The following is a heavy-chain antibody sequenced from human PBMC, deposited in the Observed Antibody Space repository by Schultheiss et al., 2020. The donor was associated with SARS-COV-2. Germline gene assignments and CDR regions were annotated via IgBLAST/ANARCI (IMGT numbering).Heavy chain of an antibody. J-gene: IGHJ6*02. V-gene: IGHV1-46*01. D-gene: IGHD1-26*01. CDR1: GGTFSSYA. Sequence: ASVKVSCKASGGTFSSYAISWVRQAPGQGLEWMGIINPSGGSTSYAQKFQGRVTMTTDTSTSTAYMELRSLRSDDTAVYYCARAPRGLGGWELYRTYYGMDVWGQGTTVTVSS. CDR2: INPSGGST. CDR3: ARAPRGLGGWELYRTYYGMDV.